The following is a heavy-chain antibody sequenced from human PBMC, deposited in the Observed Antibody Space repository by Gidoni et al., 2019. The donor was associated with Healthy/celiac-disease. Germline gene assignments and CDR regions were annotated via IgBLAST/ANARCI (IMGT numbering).Heavy chain of an antibody. CDR2: IKSKADGGTT. CDR3: TVGSGSYLY. CDR1: GLTFSNAW. Sequence: EVHMVESGGGLVKPGGPLILSCAASGLTFSNAWMHWVRQAPGKVLEWVGRIKSKADGGTTDYAAPVKGRFTISRDESKTTLYLQMNSLKTEDTAVYYCTVGSGSYLYWGQGTLVTVSS. V-gene: IGHV3-15*01. J-gene: IGHJ4*02. D-gene: IGHD3-10*01.